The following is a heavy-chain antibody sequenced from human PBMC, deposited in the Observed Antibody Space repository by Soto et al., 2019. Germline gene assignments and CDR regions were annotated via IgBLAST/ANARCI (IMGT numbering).Heavy chain of an antibody. CDR1: GFSFRSYA. CDR3: AKGRTSGWYSGLDS. V-gene: IGHV3-23*01. Sequence: EVQLLDSGGGVVQPGGSLRLYCAASGFSFRSYALNWVRQAPGKRLQWVSGISASGVSTDYADSVKGRFSISRDNSKNTLYLQMNSLRAEDTALYYCAKGRTSGWYSGLDSWGQGTLVIVSS. D-gene: IGHD6-19*01. CDR2: ISASGVST. J-gene: IGHJ4*02.